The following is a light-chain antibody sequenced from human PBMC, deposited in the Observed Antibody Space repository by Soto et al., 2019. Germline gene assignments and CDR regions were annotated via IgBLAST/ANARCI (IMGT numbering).Light chain of an antibody. CDR3: CSYTTINTVV. Sequence: SALTHPAPLSGSPGQSITISCTGTSSDVGGTNFLSWYQQHPDKAPKLLIYAITNRPSGVSNRFSGSKSGSTASLTISGLQTDDEADYFCCSYTTINTVVFGTGTKVTVL. V-gene: IGLV2-14*03. CDR1: SSDVGGTNF. CDR2: AIT. J-gene: IGLJ1*01.